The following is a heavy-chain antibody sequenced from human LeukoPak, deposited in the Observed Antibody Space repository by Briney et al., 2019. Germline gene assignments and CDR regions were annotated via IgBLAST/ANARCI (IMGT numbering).Heavy chain of an antibody. J-gene: IGHJ3*02. CDR3: ASCYYDSSGTPRGAFDI. D-gene: IGHD3-22*01. CDR1: GGSISSYY. CDR2: IYYSGST. Sequence: PSETLSLTCTVSGGSISSYYWSWIRQPPGKGLEWIGDIYYSGSTNYNPSLKSRVTISVDTSKNQFSLKLSSVTAADTAVYYCASCYYDSSGTPRGAFDIWGQGTMVTVSS. V-gene: IGHV4-59*01.